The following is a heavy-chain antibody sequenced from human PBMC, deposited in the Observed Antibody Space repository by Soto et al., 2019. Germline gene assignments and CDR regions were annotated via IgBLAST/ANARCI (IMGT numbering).Heavy chain of an antibody. J-gene: IGHJ6*03. V-gene: IGHV4-59*01. CDR1: GGSISSYY. CDR3: ARGFSSSPAFDYYYMDV. Sequence: SETLSLTCTVSGGSISSYYWSWIRQPPGKGLEWIGYIYYSGRTNYNPSLKSRVTISVDTSKNQFSLKLSSVTAADTAVYYCARGFSSSPAFDYYYMDVWGKGTTVTVSS. CDR2: IYYSGRT. D-gene: IGHD6-6*01.